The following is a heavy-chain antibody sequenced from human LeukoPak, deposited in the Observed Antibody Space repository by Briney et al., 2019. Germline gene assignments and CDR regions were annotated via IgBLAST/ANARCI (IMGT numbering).Heavy chain of an antibody. CDR2: IYYSGST. CDR1: GGSISSSSYY. D-gene: IGHD3-10*01. J-gene: IGHJ5*02. V-gene: IGHV4-39*01. Sequence: SETLSLTCTVSGGSISSSSYYWGWIRQPPGKGLEWIGSIYYSGSTYYNPSLKSRVTISVDTSKNQFSLKLSSVTAADTAVYYCARVRNGSGSYRGSRRWFDPWGQGTLVTVSS. CDR3: ARVRNGSGSYRGSRRWFDP.